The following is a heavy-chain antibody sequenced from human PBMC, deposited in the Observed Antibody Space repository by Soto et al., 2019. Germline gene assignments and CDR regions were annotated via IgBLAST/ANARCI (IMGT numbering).Heavy chain of an antibody. D-gene: IGHD3-10*01. CDR1: GFTVNSNY. J-gene: IGHJ1*01. Sequence: GGSLRLSCAASGFTVNSNYMSWVRQAPGKGLEWVSVIYSDGSTYYADSVKGRFIISRDNSNNTLYFQMNSLRAEDTAVYNCAPGERYFQHWGQGTLVTSPQ. CDR2: IYSDGST. V-gene: IGHV3-66*01. CDR3: APGERYFQH.